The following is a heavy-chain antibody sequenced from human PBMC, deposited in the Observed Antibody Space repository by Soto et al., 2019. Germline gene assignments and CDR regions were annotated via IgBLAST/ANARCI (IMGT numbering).Heavy chain of an antibody. CDR3: ARGGGRGYNELDP. Sequence: QVQLVQSGAEVKKPGASVKVSWKACGYTFTAYYMHWVRQAPGQGLEWMGWINPNSGGTYHAQNFQGRVTMTRDTSTTTAYMELASLRSDDTAVYYCARGGGRGYNELDPWGHGTLVIVSS. J-gene: IGHJ5*02. CDR1: GYTFTAYY. CDR2: INPNSGGT. V-gene: IGHV1-2*02. D-gene: IGHD5-12*01.